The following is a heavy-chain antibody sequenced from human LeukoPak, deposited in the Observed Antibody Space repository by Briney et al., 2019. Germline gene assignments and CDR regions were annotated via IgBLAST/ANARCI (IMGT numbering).Heavy chain of an antibody. CDR3: ARESPAMINEGFDT. Sequence: SETLSLTCTVSGGSISSYYWSWIRQPPGKGLEWIGYIYYSGSTNYNPSLKSRVTISVDTSNKQFSLKLSSVIAADTAVYYCARESPAMINEGFDTWGQGTLVTVSS. D-gene: IGHD3-22*01. CDR2: IYYSGST. CDR1: GGSISSYY. V-gene: IGHV4-59*01. J-gene: IGHJ5*02.